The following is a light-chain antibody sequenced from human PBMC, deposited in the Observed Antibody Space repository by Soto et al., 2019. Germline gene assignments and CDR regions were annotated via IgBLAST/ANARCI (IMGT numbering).Light chain of an antibody. CDR1: SSDVGAYDH. CDR3: WSYAGSYTYV. Sequence: QSALTQPRSVSGSPGQSVTISCSGTSSDVGAYDHVSWYQQHPDKAPKFMIYDVSKRPSGVPDRFSGSKSGNTASLTISGLQAEDEAEYYCWSYAGSYTYVFGTGTKVTVL. V-gene: IGLV2-11*01. J-gene: IGLJ1*01. CDR2: DVS.